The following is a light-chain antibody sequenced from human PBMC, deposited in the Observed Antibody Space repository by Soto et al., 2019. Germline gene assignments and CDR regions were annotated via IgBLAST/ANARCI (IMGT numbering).Light chain of an antibody. CDR2: GAS. J-gene: IGKJ1*01. CDR3: HHYGNGLST. CDR1: QSVSSKY. Sequence: EIVLTQSPGTLSLSPGEGATLSCRASQSVSSKYLAWYQQKPGQAPRLLIHGASSRATGIPDRFSGSGSVTDFTLTISRLEPEDFAVYFCHHYGNGLSTFGQGTRVEIK. V-gene: IGKV3-20*01.